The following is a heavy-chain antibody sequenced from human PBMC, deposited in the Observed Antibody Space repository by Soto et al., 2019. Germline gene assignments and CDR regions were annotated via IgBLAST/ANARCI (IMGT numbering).Heavy chain of an antibody. CDR1: GGSISSYY. J-gene: IGHJ6*02. CDR3: ARRDRRSWYYYHYALDV. CDR2: IYYSGST. D-gene: IGHD6-13*01. V-gene: IGHV4-59*08. Sequence: SETLSLTCTVSGGSISSYYWSWIRQPPGKGLEWIGYIYYSGSTNYNPSLKSRVTISVDTSKNQFSLKLSSVTAADTAVYYCARRDRRSWYYYHYALDVWGQGTTVTVSS.